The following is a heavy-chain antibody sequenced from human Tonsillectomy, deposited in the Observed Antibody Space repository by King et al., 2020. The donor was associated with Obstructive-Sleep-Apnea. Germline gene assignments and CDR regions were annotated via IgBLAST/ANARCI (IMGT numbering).Heavy chain of an antibody. V-gene: IGHV4-39*07. CDR3: ARNNRYSTYTSDGA. D-gene: IGHD6-25*01. CDR2: IYYSGST. CDR1: GGSISSGSYY. Sequence: LQLQESGPGLVKPSETLSLTCTVSGGSISSGSYYWGWIRQPPGKGLEWIGAIYYSGSTHYNPSLKSRVTISVDTSKNQFSLKLSSATAADTAVYYGARNNRYSTYTSDGAWGQGTLVTVSS. J-gene: IGHJ5*02.